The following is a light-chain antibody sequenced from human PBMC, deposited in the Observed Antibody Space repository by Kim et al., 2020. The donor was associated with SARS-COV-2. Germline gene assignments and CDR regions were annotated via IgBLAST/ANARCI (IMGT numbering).Light chain of an antibody. CDR3: NSRDSSGNHLGVV. V-gene: IGLV3-19*01. J-gene: IGLJ2*01. CDR1: SLRSYY. CDR2: GKN. Sequence: GQTVRITCQGDSLRSYYASWYQQKPAQAPVLVIYGKNNRPSGIPDRFSGSSSGNTASLTITGAQAEDEADYYCNSRDSSGNHLGVVFGGGTQLTVL.